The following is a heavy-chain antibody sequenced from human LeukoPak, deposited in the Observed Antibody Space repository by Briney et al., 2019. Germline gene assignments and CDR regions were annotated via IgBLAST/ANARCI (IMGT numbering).Heavy chain of an antibody. Sequence: GSSVKVSCKASGGTFSSYAISWVRQAPGQGLEWMGRIIPILGIANYAQKFQGRVTITADKSTSTAYMELSSLRSEDTAAYYCAREMAGIAVAGTWDFDYWGQGTLVTVSS. D-gene: IGHD6-19*01. CDR1: GGTFSSYA. CDR3: AREMAGIAVAGTWDFDY. V-gene: IGHV1-69*04. CDR2: IIPILGIA. J-gene: IGHJ4*02.